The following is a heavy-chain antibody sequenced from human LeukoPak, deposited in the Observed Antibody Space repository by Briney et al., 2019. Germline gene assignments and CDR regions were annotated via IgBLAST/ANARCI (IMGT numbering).Heavy chain of an antibody. CDR3: ATAANDPYNWFDS. Sequence: SETLSLTCTVSGGSISSYYWSWIRQPPGEGLEWIGNIYYSGSTNYNPSLKSRVTISVDTSKNQFSLKLSSVTAADTAVYFCATAANDPYNWFDSWGQGTLVTVSS. V-gene: IGHV4-59*01. D-gene: IGHD2-15*01. CDR1: GGSISSYY. CDR2: IYYSGST. J-gene: IGHJ5*01.